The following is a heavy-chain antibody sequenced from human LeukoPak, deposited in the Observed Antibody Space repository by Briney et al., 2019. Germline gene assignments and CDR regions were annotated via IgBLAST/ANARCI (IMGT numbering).Heavy chain of an antibody. V-gene: IGHV4-4*07. D-gene: IGHD1-26*01. CDR3: ASGVGALPYYYYGMDV. J-gene: IGHJ6*02. CDR2: IYTSGST. Sequence: SETLSLTCTVSGGSISSYYWSWIRQPAGKGLEWIGRIYTSGSTNYNPSLKSRVTMSVDTSKNQFSLKLSSVTAADTAVYYCASGVGALPYYYYGMDVWGQGTTVTVSS. CDR1: GGSISSYY.